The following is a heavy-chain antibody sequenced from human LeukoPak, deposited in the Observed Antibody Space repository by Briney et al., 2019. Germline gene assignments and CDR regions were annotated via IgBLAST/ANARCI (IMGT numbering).Heavy chain of an antibody. J-gene: IGHJ4*02. V-gene: IGHV4-59*08. CDR1: GDSITSYH. Sequence: PSETLSLTCTVSGDSITSYHWTWIRQSPGRGLEWIGYVYYDGSTQYNPSLESRVTISLDTSSKQFSLKLTSVTAADTAIYYCATYTRRCSGGTCYSIDYWGQGALVTVSS. D-gene: IGHD2-15*01. CDR3: ATYTRRCSGGTCYSIDY. CDR2: VYYDGST.